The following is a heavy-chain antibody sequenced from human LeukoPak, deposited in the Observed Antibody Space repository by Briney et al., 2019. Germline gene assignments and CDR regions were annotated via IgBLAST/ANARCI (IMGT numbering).Heavy chain of an antibody. Sequence: GRSLRLSCAGSAFTFSSDWMHRVREAPGKELVWVSRTNSDGSDTSYADSVRGRFTISRDNAKNTLYLQMNSLRAEDTAVYYCATFLREGGTTWGIQPFDYWGQGTLVTVSS. CDR1: AFTFSSDW. V-gene: IGHV3-74*01. D-gene: IGHD1-14*01. J-gene: IGHJ4*02. CDR3: ATFLREGGTTWGIQPFDY. CDR2: TNSDGSDT.